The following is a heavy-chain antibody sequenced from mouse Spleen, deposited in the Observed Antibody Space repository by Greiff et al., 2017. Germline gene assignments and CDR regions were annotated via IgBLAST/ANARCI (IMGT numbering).Heavy chain of an antibody. V-gene: IGHV1-9*01. D-gene: IGHD3-2*01. Sequence: QVQLQQSGAELMKPGASVKISCKATGYTFSSYWIEWVKQRPGHGLEWIGEILPGSGSTNYNEKFKGKATFTADTSSNTAYMQLSSLTSEDSAVYYCARVTARGTSAMDYWGQGTSVTVSS. J-gene: IGHJ4*01. CDR3: ARVTARGTSAMDY. CDR1: GYTFSSYW. CDR2: ILPGSGST.